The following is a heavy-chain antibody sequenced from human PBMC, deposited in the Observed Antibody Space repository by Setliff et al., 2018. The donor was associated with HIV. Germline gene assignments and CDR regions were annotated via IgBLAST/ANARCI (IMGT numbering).Heavy chain of an antibody. Sequence: ETLSLTCTVSGGSISSTNHYWGWIRQPPGKGLEWVASISSSGSYIHYADSVKGRFTISRDNAKNSQYLLMSDLRAEDTAVYYCARIPPSPWWDGSESPDMDVWGRGTTVTVSS. D-gene: IGHD2-15*01. CDR1: GGSISSTN. J-gene: IGHJ6*03. CDR2: ISSSGSYI. V-gene: IGHV3-21*01. CDR3: ARIPPSPWWDGSESPDMDV.